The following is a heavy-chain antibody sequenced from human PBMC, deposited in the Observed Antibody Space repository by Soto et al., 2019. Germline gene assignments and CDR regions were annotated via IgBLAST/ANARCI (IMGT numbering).Heavy chain of an antibody. J-gene: IGHJ6*02. CDR1: GGSISAYY. Sequence: LSLTCTVSGGSISAYYWSWIRRPPGKGLEWIGYIYNSGSTHSNPSLQSRVTISVDTSKNQFSLKLSSVTAADTAIYYCARARITMVREVIKYNMDVWGQGTTVTVSS. CDR3: ARARITMVREVIKYNMDV. D-gene: IGHD3-10*01. V-gene: IGHV4-59*01. CDR2: IYNSGST.